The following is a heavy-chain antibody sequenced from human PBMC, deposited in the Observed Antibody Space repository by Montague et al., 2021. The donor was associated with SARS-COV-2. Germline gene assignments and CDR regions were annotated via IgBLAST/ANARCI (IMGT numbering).Heavy chain of an antibody. J-gene: IGHJ1*01. V-gene: IGHV4-4*02. CDR1: GGSISSSNW. D-gene: IGHD6-19*01. CDR3: ASRGAVAGKVYFQH. CDR2: ICHSGST. Sequence: SETLSLTCAVSGGSISSSNWWSWVRQPPGTGLEWIGEICHSGSTNNNPSLKSRVTISVDKSKNQFSLKLSSVTAADTAVYYCASRGAVAGKVYFQHWGQGTLVTVSS.